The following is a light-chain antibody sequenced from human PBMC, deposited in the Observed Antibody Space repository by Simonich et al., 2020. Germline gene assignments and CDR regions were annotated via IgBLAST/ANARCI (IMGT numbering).Light chain of an antibody. CDR1: QSVFYSSNNKNY. V-gene: IGKV4-1*01. Sequence: DIVMTQSPDSLAVSLGERATINCKSSQSVFYSSNNKNYLAWYQQKPGQPPKLLIYWAATRESGVPDRFSGSGSGTDFTRTISSLQAEDVAVYYCQQYYSTPPTFGQGTRLEIK. CDR3: QQYYSTPPT. J-gene: IGKJ5*01. CDR2: WAA.